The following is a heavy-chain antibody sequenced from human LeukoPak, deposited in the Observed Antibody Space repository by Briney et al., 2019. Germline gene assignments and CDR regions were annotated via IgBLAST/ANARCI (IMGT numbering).Heavy chain of an antibody. D-gene: IGHD2-2*01. J-gene: IGHJ3*02. V-gene: IGHV4-30-2*01. CDR2: IYHSGST. CDR1: GGSISSGGYY. CDR3: ARLGQIVVVPAANPSIAFDI. Sequence: SQTLSLTCTVSGGSISSGGYYWSWIRQPPGKGLEWIGYIYHSGSTYYNPSLKSRVTISVDRSKNQFSLKLSPVTAADTAVYYCARLGQIVVVPAANPSIAFDIWGQGTMVTVSS.